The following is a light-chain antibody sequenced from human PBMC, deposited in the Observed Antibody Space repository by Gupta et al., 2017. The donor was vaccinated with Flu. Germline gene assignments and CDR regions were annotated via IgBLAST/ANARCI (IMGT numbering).Light chain of an antibody. CDR3: QVWDNKSGHLQV. CDR1: NSGDRR. CDR2: EDS. J-gene: IGLJ2*01. Sequence: QRTRWACGGHNSGDRRVDGYHKRPGQAPVRVVYEDSDRPSGITERVSVSNAGNTATLTISRVEAGDEGDFYCQVWDNKSGHLQVFGGGTKLTVL. V-gene: IGLV3-21*02.